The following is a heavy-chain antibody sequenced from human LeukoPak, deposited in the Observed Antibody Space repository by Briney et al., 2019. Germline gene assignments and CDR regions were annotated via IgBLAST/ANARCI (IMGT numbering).Heavy chain of an antibody. CDR1: GGTFSSYA. J-gene: IGHJ6*02. Sequence: SVKVSCKASGGTFSSYAISRVRQAPGQGLEWMGRIIPIFGIANYAQKFQGRVTITADKSTSTAYMELSSLRSEDTAVYYCARDTIFGVVIENYYYYGMDVWGQGTTVTVSS. D-gene: IGHD3-3*01. CDR3: ARDTIFGVVIENYYYYGMDV. V-gene: IGHV1-69*04. CDR2: IIPIFGIA.